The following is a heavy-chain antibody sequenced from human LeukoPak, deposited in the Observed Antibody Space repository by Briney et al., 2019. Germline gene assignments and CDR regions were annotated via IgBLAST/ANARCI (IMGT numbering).Heavy chain of an antibody. Sequence: GSVKVSCKTSGFTFTGYYIHWVRQAPGQRPEWMGWINPSSGGTDYAQKFQGRVTMTRDTSISTAYMELSRLRSDDTAVYYCARGIGTEAFDIWGQGTMVTVSS. V-gene: IGHV1-2*02. D-gene: IGHD1-1*01. CDR2: INPSSGGT. CDR1: GFTFTGYY. J-gene: IGHJ3*02. CDR3: ARGIGTEAFDI.